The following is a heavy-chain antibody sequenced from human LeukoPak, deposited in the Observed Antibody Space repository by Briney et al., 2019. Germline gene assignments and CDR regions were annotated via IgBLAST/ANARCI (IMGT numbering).Heavy chain of an antibody. CDR2: IFYSGFT. D-gene: IGHD1-7*01. V-gene: IGHV4-31*03. Sequence: SETLSLTCTVSGGSLSSGGYYSSWIRQLPGKGLEWIGYIFYSGFTYYNPSLKSRITISVDTSKNQFSLSLSSVTAADTAVYYCARVGRGGTTVEYWGQGTLVTVSS. CDR1: GGSLSSGGYY. CDR3: ARVGRGGTTVEY. J-gene: IGHJ4*02.